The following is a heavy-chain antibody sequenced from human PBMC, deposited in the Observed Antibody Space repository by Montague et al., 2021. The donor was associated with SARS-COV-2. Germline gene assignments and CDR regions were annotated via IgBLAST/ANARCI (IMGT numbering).Heavy chain of an antibody. CDR2: IRPDGTST. V-gene: IGHV3-74*01. J-gene: IGHJ4*02. CDR3: VRPLWFGDSDYYFES. Sequence: SLRLSWSASGFTFRSYRMHWVRQVPGRGLVWVSRIRPDGTSTHYAASVKGRFVISRDNAKNTLSLEMTNLRVDDTAIYYCVRPLWFGDSDYYFESWGQGTLVSVSS. D-gene: IGHD3-10*01. CDR1: GFTFRSYR.